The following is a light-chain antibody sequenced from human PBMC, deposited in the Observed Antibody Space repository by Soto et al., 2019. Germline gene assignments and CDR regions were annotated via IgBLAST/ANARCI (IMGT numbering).Light chain of an antibody. J-gene: IGKJ4*01. CDR3: QQSHSIPVT. CDR1: QSISTL. CDR2: DAY. Sequence: DIQMTQSPSSLSAFVGDRVTIPCRASQSISTLLNWYQQKPGQAPKLLITDAYTLRTGVSSRFSGSGSGTDFTLTISSLQPEDLAIYYCQQSHSIPVTFGGGTKVEI. V-gene: IGKV1-39*01.